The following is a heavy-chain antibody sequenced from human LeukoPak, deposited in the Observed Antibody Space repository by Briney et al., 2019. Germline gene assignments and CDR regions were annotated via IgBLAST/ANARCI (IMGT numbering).Heavy chain of an antibody. V-gene: IGHV4-61*02. D-gene: IGHD2-2*01. CDR3: ARVSYQEGVDY. J-gene: IGHJ4*02. CDR2: ISPSGST. Sequence: SETLSLTCTVSGGSINGGNYYWTWLRQPAGKGLEWIGRISPSGSTNHNPSLTSRVTISVDTSKNQFSLKLNFVTAADTAMYYCARVSYQEGVDYWGQGTLVTVSS. CDR1: GGSINGGNYY.